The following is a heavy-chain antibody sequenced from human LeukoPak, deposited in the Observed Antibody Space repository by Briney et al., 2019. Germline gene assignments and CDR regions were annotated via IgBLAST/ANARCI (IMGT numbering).Heavy chain of an antibody. J-gene: IGHJ3*02. CDR3: AKGSSRPPNAFDI. CDR1: GFTFSSYW. D-gene: IGHD6-6*01. CDR2: IKQDGSDK. Sequence: GGSLRLSCAASGFTFSSYWMGWVRQAPGKGLEWVATIKQDGSDKYYEDSVKGRFTISRDNAKNSLHLQMNSLRAEDTAVYYCAKGSSRPPNAFDIWGQGTLVTVSS. V-gene: IGHV3-7*01.